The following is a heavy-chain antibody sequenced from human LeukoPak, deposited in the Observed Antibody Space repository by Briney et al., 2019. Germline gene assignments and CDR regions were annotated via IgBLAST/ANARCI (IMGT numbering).Heavy chain of an antibody. CDR2: ISSSGSNI. CDR3: ARGYGSWSYYSEYFQH. J-gene: IGHJ1*01. Sequence: GGSLRLSCAVSGLTFSSYSMNWVRHAPGKGLEWVSYISSSGSNIYYADSVKGRFTISRDNAKNSLYLQMNSLRAEDTAVYYCARGYGSWSYYSEYFQHWGQGTLVTVSS. D-gene: IGHD3-10*01. CDR1: GLTFSSYS. V-gene: IGHV3-48*04.